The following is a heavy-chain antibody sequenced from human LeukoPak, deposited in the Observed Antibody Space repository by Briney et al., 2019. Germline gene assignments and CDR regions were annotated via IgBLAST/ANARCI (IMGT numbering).Heavy chain of an antibody. V-gene: IGHV1-18*01. CDR2: ISAYNGNT. CDR3: ARDYWNYGYFDY. D-gene: IGHD1-7*01. J-gene: IGHJ4*02. CDR1: GYTFTSYA. Sequence: GASVKVSCKASGYTFTSYAMHWVRQAPGQRLEWMGWISAYNGNTDYAQKLQGRVTMTTDTSTSTAYMELRSLRSDDTAVYYCARDYWNYGYFDYWGQGTLVTVSS.